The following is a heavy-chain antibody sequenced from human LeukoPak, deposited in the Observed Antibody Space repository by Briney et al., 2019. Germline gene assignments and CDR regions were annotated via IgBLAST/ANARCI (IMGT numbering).Heavy chain of an antibody. CDR3: ARRMVRGVITSPFDY. Sequence: GESLKISCKGSGYSFTSYWIAWVRQMPGKGLEWMGITYPSDSDTRYSPSFQGQVTISADKSISTAYLQWSSLKASDTAMYYCARRMVRGVITSPFDYWGQGTLVTVSS. CDR2: TYPSDSDT. D-gene: IGHD3-10*01. J-gene: IGHJ4*02. CDR1: GYSFTSYW. V-gene: IGHV5-51*01.